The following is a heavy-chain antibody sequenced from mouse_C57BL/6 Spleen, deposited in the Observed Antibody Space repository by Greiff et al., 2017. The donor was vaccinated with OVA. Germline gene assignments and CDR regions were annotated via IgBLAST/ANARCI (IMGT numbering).Heavy chain of an antibody. D-gene: IGHD2-3*01. J-gene: IGHJ3*01. V-gene: IGHV14-1*01. CDR2: IDPEDGDT. CDR1: GFNIKDYY. Sequence: EVMLVESGAELVRPGASVKLSCTASGFNIKDYYMHWVKQRPEQGLAWIGRIDPEDGDTEYAPKFQGKATMTADTSSNTAYLQLSSLTSEDTAVYYCFYEGYWVAYWGQGTLVTVSA. CDR3: FYEGYWVAY.